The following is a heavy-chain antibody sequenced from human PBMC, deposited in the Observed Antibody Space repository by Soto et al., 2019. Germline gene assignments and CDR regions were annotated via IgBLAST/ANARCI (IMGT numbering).Heavy chain of an antibody. Sequence: SETLSLTCTVSGGSISSGDFYWNWIRQPPGMGLEWIGYISYSGGAYYNPSLKSRVSISADTSKNQFSLRLRFVTAADTAVYYCAREQYDYDRSGHFDYWGQGTLVTVSS. CDR1: GGSISSGDFY. D-gene: IGHD3-22*01. V-gene: IGHV4-30-4*01. J-gene: IGHJ4*02. CDR2: ISYSGGA. CDR3: AREQYDYDRSGHFDY.